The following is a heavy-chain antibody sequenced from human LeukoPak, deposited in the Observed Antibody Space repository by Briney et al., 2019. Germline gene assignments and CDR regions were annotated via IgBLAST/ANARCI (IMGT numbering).Heavy chain of an antibody. CDR3: ARSVAGLDY. V-gene: IGHV1-69*05. D-gene: IGHD6-19*01. Sequence: SVKVSCKASGGTSSSYAISWVRQAPGQGLEWMGGIIPIFGTANYAQKFQGRVTITTDESTSTAYMELSSLRSEDTAVYYCARSVAGLDYWGQGTLVTVSS. J-gene: IGHJ4*02. CDR1: GGTSSSYA. CDR2: IIPIFGTA.